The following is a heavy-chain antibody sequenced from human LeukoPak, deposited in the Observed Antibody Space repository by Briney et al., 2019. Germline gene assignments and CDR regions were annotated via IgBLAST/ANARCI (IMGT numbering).Heavy chain of an antibody. CDR3: ARHTVDPFTMIVVVDAFDI. V-gene: IGHV4-38-2*01. CDR1: GYSISSGYY. J-gene: IGHJ3*02. CDR2: IYHSGST. Sequence: PSETMSLTCAVSGYSISSGYYWGWIRQPPGKGLEWIGSIYHSGSTYYNPSLKSRVTISVDTSKNQFSLKLNSVTAADTAVYYCARHTVDPFTMIVVVDAFDIWGQGTMVTVSS. D-gene: IGHD3-22*01.